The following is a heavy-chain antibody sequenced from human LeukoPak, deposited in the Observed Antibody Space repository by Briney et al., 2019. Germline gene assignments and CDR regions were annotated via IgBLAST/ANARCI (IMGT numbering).Heavy chain of an antibody. CDR1: GSTFSSYS. D-gene: IGHD2-15*01. CDR3: ARDGDCSGGSCYWNYYYYGMDV. CDR2: ISSSSSYI. V-gene: IGHV3-21*01. J-gene: IGHJ6*02. Sequence: GGSLRLSCAASGSTFSSYSMNWVRQAPGKGLEWVSSISSSSSYIYYADSVKGRFTISRDNAKNSLYLQMNSLRAEDTAVYYCARDGDCSGGSCYWNYYYYGMDVWGQGTTVTVSS.